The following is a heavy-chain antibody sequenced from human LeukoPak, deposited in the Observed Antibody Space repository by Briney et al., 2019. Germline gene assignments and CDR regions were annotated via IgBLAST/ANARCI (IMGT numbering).Heavy chain of an antibody. Sequence: GGSLRLSCAASGFTFSSYGMHWVRQAPGKGLEWVAVISYDGSNKYYADSVKGRFTISRDNSKNTLYLQMNSLRAEDTAVYYCAKDSGSPWIQLWLRSWGQGTQVTVSS. J-gene: IGHJ4*02. CDR2: ISYDGSNK. D-gene: IGHD5-18*01. V-gene: IGHV3-30*18. CDR3: AKDSGSPWIQLWLRS. CDR1: GFTFSSYG.